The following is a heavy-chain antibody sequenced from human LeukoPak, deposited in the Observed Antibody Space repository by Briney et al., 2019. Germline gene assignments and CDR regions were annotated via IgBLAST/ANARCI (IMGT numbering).Heavy chain of an antibody. J-gene: IGHJ5*02. D-gene: IGHD2-15*01. CDR3: ARHPRYCSGGSCYSGWFDP. CDR1: GYSFTSYW. V-gene: IGHV5-51*01. CDR2: IYPGDSDT. Sequence: GESLKISSKGSGYSFTSYWIGWVRQMPGKGLEWMGIIYPGDSDTRYSPSFQGQVTISADKSISTAYLQWSSLKASDTAMYYCARHPRYCSGGSCYSGWFDPWGQGTLVTVSS.